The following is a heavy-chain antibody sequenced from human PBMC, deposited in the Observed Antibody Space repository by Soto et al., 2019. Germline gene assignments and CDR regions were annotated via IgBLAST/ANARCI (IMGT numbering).Heavy chain of an antibody. CDR1: GGSISSGGYY. V-gene: IGHV4-30-4*08. D-gene: IGHD5-18*01. J-gene: IGHJ4*02. Sequence: SETLSLTCTVSGGSISSGGYYWSWIRQHPGKGLEWIGYIYYSGSTYYNPSLKSRVTISVDTSKNQFSLKLSSVTAADTAVYYCARDLSASRGYSYGEFDYWGQGTLVTVSS. CDR2: IYYSGST. CDR3: ARDLSASRGYSYGEFDY.